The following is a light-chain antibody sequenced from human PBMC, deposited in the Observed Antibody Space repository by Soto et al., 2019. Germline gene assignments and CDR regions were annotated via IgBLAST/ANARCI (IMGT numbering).Light chain of an antibody. CDR1: QSVGSSY. J-gene: IGKJ4*01. V-gene: IGKV3-20*01. CDR3: QQYGRPLT. Sequence: EIVLTQAPGTLSLSPGERATLSFRASQSVGSSYLAWYQQKPGQAPRLLIYGASSRATGIPDRFSGSGSGTDFTLTISRLEPADFAVYYCQQYGRPLTFGGGTKVDIK. CDR2: GAS.